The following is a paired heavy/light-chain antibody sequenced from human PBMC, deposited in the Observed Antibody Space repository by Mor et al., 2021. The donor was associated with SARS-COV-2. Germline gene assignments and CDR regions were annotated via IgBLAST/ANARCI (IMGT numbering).Light chain of an antibody. J-gene: IGKJ2*01. CDR1: QSVLRSSDNKKY. CDR3: QQFYSSPPT. V-gene: IGKV4-1*01. CDR2: WAS. Sequence: DIVMTQSPDSLTVSLGERASINCRSSQSVLRSSDNKKYLAWYQQKPGQPPKLLIYWASTRESGVPDRFSGSGSGTDFTLTISSLQAEDVAVYYCQQFYSSPPTFGQGTKLEIK.
Heavy chain of an antibody. J-gene: IGHJ1*01. CDR2: IKRKTDGGTS. D-gene: IGHD3-16*01. CDR3: TTVWGGDDWPTTPHDH. V-gene: IGHV3-15*01. Sequence: EVQLVESGGGLVKPGGSLRLSCAASGFTFSNAWMSWVRQAPGKGLEWVGRIKRKTDGGTSDYAAPVKGRFTISRDDSENMLYLQINSLKTEDTAVYYCTTVWGGDDWPTTPHDHWGQGTLVTVSS. CDR1: GFTFSNAW.